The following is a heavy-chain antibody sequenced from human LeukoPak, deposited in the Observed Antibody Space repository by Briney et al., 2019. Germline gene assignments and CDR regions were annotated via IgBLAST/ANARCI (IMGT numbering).Heavy chain of an antibody. CDR3: ARDWYSFDY. D-gene: IGHD1-26*01. V-gene: IGHV3-30*19. CDR2: ISYDGSNK. J-gene: IGHJ4*02. CDR1: GFTFSSYD. Sequence: PGGSLRLSCAASGFTFSSYDMHWVRQAPGKGLEWVAVISYDGSNKYYADSVKGRFTISRDNSKNTLYLQMNSLRAEDTAVYYCARDWYSFDYWGQGTLVTVSS.